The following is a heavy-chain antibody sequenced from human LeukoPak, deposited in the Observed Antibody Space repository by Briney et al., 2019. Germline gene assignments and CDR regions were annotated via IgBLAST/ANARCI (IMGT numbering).Heavy chain of an antibody. D-gene: IGHD4-11*01. CDR2: ISGSGSST. CDR1: GFTFSSYA. V-gene: IGHV3-23*01. Sequence: PGGSLRLSCAASGFTFSSYAMSWVRQAPGKGLEWVSAISGSGSSTYYADSVKGRFTISRDNSKNTLYLQMNSLRAEDTAVYYCATGHFSNYLIFDYWGQGTLVTVSS. J-gene: IGHJ4*02. CDR3: ATGHFSNYLIFDY.